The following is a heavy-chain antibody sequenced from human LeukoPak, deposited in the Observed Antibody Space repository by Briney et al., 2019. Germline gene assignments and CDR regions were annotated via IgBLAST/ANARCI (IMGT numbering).Heavy chain of an antibody. J-gene: IGHJ4*02. V-gene: IGHV1-18*01. CDR1: GYTFTSYG. Sequence: ASVKVSCKASGYTFTSYGISWVRQAPGQGLEWMGWISAYNGNTNYAQKLQGRVTMTTDTSTSTAYMELRSLRSDDTAVYYCASQYYTRGYFDYWGQGTLATVSS. CDR3: ASQYYTRGYFDY. CDR2: ISAYNGNT. D-gene: IGHD1-26*01.